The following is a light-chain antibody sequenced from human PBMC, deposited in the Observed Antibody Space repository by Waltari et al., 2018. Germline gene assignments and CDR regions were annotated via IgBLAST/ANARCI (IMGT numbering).Light chain of an antibody. CDR1: SSHVGGYNY. Sequence: QSALTQPPSASGSPGQSVTIPCPGTSSHVGGYNYVSWYQQHPGKAPELIIYEVSRRPSGVPDRFSGSKAGNTASLTVSGLQAEDEADYYCSSYAGITNWVFGGGTKLTVL. CDR3: SSYAGITNWV. CDR2: EVS. V-gene: IGLV2-8*01. J-gene: IGLJ3*02.